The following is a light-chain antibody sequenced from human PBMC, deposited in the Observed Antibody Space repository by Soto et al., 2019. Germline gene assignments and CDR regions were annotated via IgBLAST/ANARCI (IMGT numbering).Light chain of an antibody. CDR2: AAS. Sequence: AIQMTQSPSSLSASVGDRVTISCRASQGIGNALGWYQQKPGKAPKLLVYAASSLQSGVPSRFSGSGSGTDFTLTISSLQPEDFATYYCQQGYSFPVTFGGGTKVDI. J-gene: IGKJ4*01. CDR3: QQGYSFPVT. CDR1: QGIGNA. V-gene: IGKV1-6*01.